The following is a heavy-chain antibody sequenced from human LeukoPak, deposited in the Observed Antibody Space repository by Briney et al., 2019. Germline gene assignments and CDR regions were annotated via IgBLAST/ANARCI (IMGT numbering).Heavy chain of an antibody. Sequence: GGSLRLSCAASGFTFSSYGMHWVRQAPGKGLEWVAFIRYDGSNKYYADSVKGRFTISRDNSKNTLYLQMNSLRAEDTAVYYCAKERVTAGPPEDAFDIWGQGTMVTVSS. CDR3: AKERVTAGPPEDAFDI. D-gene: IGHD2-2*01. CDR1: GFTFSSYG. V-gene: IGHV3-30*02. J-gene: IGHJ3*02. CDR2: IRYDGSNK.